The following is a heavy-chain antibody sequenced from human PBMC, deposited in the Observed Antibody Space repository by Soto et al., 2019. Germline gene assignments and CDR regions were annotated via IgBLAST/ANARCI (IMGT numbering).Heavy chain of an antibody. CDR2: INPSGGST. Sequence: ASVKVSCKASGYTFTSYYMHWVRQAPGQGLEWMGIINPSGGSTSYAQKFQGRVTMTRDTSTSTVYMELSSLRSEDTAVHYCARNYDSSGYYRYYYYGMDVWGQGTTVTVSS. D-gene: IGHD3-22*01. V-gene: IGHV1-46*01. CDR3: ARNYDSSGYYRYYYYGMDV. CDR1: GYTFTSYY. J-gene: IGHJ6*02.